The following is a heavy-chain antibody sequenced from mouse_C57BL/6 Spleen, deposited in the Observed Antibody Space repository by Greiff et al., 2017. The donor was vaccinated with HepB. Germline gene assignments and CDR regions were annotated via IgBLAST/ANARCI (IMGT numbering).Heavy chain of an antibody. D-gene: IGHD5-5*01. J-gene: IGHJ2*01. V-gene: IGHV1-52*01. CDR3: AREEDYLFDY. CDR2: IDPSDSET. Sequence: QVQLKQPGAELVRPGSSVKLSCKASGYTFTSYWMHWVKQRPIQGLEWIGNIDPSDSETHYNQKFKDKATLTVDKSSSTAYMQLSSLTSEDSAVYYCAREEDYLFDYWGQGTTLTVSS. CDR1: GYTFTSYW.